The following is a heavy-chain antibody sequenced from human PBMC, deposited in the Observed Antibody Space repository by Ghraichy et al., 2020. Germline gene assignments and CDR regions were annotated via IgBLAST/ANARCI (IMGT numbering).Heavy chain of an antibody. CDR2: ISSSGSTI. D-gene: IGHD4-17*01. J-gene: IGHJ6*02. CDR3: ARDHTVPPPRYYYYGMDV. V-gene: IGHV3-11*01. Sequence: GGSLRLSCAASGFTFSDYYMSWIRQAPGKGLEWVSYISSSGSTIYYADSVKGRFTISRDNAKNSLYLQMNSLRAEDTAVYYCARDHTVPPPRYYYYGMDVWGQGTTVTVSS. CDR1: GFTFSDYY.